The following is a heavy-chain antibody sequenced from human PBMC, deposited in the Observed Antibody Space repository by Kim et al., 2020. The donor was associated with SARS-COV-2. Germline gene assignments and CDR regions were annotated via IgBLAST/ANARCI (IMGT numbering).Heavy chain of an antibody. CDR2: INPNSGVT. CDR3: ARDRGSSSSFPRNWFDP. J-gene: IGHJ5*02. CDR1: GYTFTGYY. V-gene: IGHV1-2*06. D-gene: IGHD6-13*01. Sequence: ASVKVSCKASGYTFTGYYMHWVRQAPGQGLEWMGRINPNSGVTNYAQKFQGRVTMTRDTSISTAYMELSRLRSDDTAVYYCARDRGSSSSFPRNWFDPWGQGTLVTVSS.